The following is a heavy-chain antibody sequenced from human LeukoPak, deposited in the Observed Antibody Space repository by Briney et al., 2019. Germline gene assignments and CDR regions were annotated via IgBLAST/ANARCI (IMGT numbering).Heavy chain of an antibody. D-gene: IGHD2-2*01. CDR3: ARDYCSSARCSVSFDM. CDR1: GDTFSIYG. V-gene: IGHV1-69*01. Sequence: ASVKVSCRASGDTFSIYGISLVRQAPGQGLEWMGGIVPIFGTGYYAQKYQGRVTITADESTTTAYMELSSLRSEDTAVYYCARDYCSSARCSVSFDMWGQGTLVTVS. J-gene: IGHJ3*02. CDR2: IVPIFGTG.